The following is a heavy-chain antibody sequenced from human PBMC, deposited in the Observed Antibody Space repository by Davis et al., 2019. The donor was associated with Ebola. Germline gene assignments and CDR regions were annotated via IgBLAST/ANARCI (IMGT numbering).Heavy chain of an antibody. CDR2: INPSGGST. V-gene: IGHV1-46*01. CDR3: ARDNLGYCSGGSCYSS. J-gene: IGHJ4*02. CDR1: GYTFFNYA. Sequence: ASVKVSCKASGYTFFNYAIHWVRQAPGQGLEWMGIINPSGGSTSYAQKFQGRVTMTRDTSTSTAYMELSSLRSEDTAVYYCARDNLGYCSGGSCYSSWGQGTLVTVSS. D-gene: IGHD2-15*01.